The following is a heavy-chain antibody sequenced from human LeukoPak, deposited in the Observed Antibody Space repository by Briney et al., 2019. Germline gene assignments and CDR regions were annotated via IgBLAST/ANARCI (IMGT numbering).Heavy chain of an antibody. CDR3: AKDLPQLWIRDGYNSPFDY. D-gene: IGHD5-24*01. V-gene: IGHV3-23*01. Sequence: PGGSLRLSCAPSGFTFSSYAMSWVRQAPGKGLEWVSAISGSGGSTYYADSMKGRFTISRDNSKNTLSLQMTSLRAADTAVYYCAKDLPQLWIRDGYNSPFDYWGQGTLVTVS. J-gene: IGHJ4*02. CDR2: ISGSGGST. CDR1: GFTFSSYA.